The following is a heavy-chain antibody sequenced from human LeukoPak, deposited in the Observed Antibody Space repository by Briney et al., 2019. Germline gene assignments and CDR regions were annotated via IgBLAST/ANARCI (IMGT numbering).Heavy chain of an antibody. CDR3: ARGGIAARPYFDY. V-gene: IGHV4-59*01. CDR1: GDSISSYY. J-gene: IGHJ4*02. D-gene: IGHD6-6*01. Sequence: SETLSLTCTVSGDSISSYYWSWIRQSPGKGLELIGYIYYTGSTNYNPSLKSRVTISVDTSKNQFSLKLSSVTAADTAVYYCARGGIAARPYFDYWGQGTLVTVSS. CDR2: IYYTGST.